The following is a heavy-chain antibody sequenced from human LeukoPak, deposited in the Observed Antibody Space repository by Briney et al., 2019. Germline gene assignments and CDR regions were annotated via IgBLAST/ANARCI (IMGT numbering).Heavy chain of an antibody. CDR2: ISPDGSGK. D-gene: IGHD3-16*01. CDR3: ARGYDSNLDYYYYMDV. Sequence: GGSLRLSCVISGFTFSMYGMHWVRQAPGKGLEWVAVISPDGSGKNYVDSVEGRFTISRDNSKNTLYVQMNSLRAEDTAVYFCARGYDSNLDYYYYMDVWGKGTTVTVSS. CDR1: GFTFSMYG. V-gene: IGHV3-30*03. J-gene: IGHJ6*03.